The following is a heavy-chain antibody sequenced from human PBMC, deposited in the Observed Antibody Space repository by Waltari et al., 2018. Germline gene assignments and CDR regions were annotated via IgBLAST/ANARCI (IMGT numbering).Heavy chain of an antibody. Sequence: QVQLVDSGRSVVQPGRSLRLLFAASGIRFTKYAMHWVRQAPGKGLEWVAIISSHGSNRYYADSVKGRFTISRDSSKNTLFLQMNSLRGEDTAVYYCARGGIAAAADFDYWGQGTLVTVSS. D-gene: IGHD6-13*01. J-gene: IGHJ4*02. V-gene: IGHV3-30*03. CDR2: ISSHGSNR. CDR1: GIRFTKYA. CDR3: ARGGIAAAADFDY.